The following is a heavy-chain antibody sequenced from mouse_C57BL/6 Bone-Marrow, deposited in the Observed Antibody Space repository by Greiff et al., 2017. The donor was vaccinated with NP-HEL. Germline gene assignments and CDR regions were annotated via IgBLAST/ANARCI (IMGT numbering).Heavy chain of an antibody. Sequence: EVMLVESGGGLVKPGGSLKLSCAASGFNFSDYGMHWVRQAPEKGLEWVAYISSGSSTIYYADTVKGRFTISRDNAKNTLFLQMTSLRSEDTAMYYCARPGDWGVDYWGQGTTLTVSS. CDR2: ISSGSSTI. D-gene: IGHD4-1*01. CDR3: ARPGDWGVDY. CDR1: GFNFSDYG. J-gene: IGHJ2*01. V-gene: IGHV5-17*01.